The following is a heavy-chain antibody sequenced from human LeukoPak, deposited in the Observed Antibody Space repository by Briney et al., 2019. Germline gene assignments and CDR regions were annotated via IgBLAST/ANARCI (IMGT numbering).Heavy chain of an antibody. D-gene: IGHD3-9*01. J-gene: IGHJ3*02. V-gene: IGHV3-66*01. Sequence: GGSLRLSCAASGFSVSSNYMSWVRQAPGKGLEWVSVFYSGGSTYYADSVKGRFTISRDNSKNTLYLHMNSLRAEDTAVYYCERENSDWYAFDIWGQGTMVTVSS. CDR1: GFSVSSNY. CDR3: ERENSDWYAFDI. CDR2: FYSGGST.